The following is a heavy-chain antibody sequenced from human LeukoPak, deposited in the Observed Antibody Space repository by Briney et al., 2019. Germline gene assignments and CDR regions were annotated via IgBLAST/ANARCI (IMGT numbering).Heavy chain of an antibody. D-gene: IGHD5-18*01. V-gene: IGHV3-23*01. CDR1: GFTFYNYG. CDR3: VKGRGYSYGADFES. Sequence: GGSLRLSCAVSGFTFYNYGMSWVRQTPGKGLECVSGIVGSGANTDYADSVRGRFTISRDNPKNTLYLQMNSLRVEDTALYYCVKGRGYSYGADFESWGQGTLVTVSS. J-gene: IGHJ4*02. CDR2: IVGSGANT.